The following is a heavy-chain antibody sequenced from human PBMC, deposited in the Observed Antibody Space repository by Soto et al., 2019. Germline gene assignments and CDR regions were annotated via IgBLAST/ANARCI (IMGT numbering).Heavy chain of an antibody. CDR1: GFTVSSNY. J-gene: IGHJ3*02. Sequence: EVQLVESGGGLVQPGGSLRLSCAASGFTVSSNYMSWVRQAPGKGLEWVSVIYSGGYTSYTDSVKGRFTISRHNSKNTLYLQMNSLRAEDTAVYYCASGWRVDAFDIWGQGTMVTVSS. D-gene: IGHD3-3*01. V-gene: IGHV3-53*04. CDR2: IYSGGYT. CDR3: ASGWRVDAFDI.